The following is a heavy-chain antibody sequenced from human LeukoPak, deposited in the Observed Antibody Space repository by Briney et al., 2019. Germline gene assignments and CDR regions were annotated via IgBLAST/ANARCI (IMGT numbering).Heavy chain of an antibody. V-gene: IGHV1-8*01. CDR2: MNPNSGNT. Sequence: ASVKVSCKASGYTFTSYDINWVRQAPGQGLEWMGWMNPNSGNTGYAQKFQGRVTITADNSISTAYMELSSLRSEDTAVYYCARGPQRYGCQLLTYFDYWGQGTLVAVAS. J-gene: IGHJ4*02. CDR1: GYTFTSYD. CDR3: ARGPQRYGCQLLTYFDY. D-gene: IGHD2-2*01.